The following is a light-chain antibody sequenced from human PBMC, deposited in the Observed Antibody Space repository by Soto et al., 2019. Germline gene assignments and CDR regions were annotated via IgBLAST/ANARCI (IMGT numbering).Light chain of an antibody. CDR1: TRAVTSGYY. CDR2: SAS. J-gene: IGLJ1*01. Sequence: QAVVEPSPSLTFSPGGAGPLTLASNTRAVTSGYYPNWFQQKPGQAPRALIYSASNKHSWTPARFSGSLLGGKAALTLSGVQPEDEAEYYCLLYYGGAHNFVFGTGTKVTVL. CDR3: LLYYGGAHNFV. V-gene: IGLV7-43*01.